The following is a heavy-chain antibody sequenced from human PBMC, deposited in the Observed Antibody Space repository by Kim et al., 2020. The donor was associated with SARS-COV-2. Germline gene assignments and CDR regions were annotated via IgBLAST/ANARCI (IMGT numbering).Heavy chain of an antibody. D-gene: IGHD6-19*01. Sequence: PTLKSRVTISVDTSKIQFSLKLSSLTAADTAVYYCARAAGSGWSGGNFDDWGQGTLVTVSS. J-gene: IGHJ4*02. CDR3: ARAAGSGWSGGNFDD. V-gene: IGHV4-59*01.